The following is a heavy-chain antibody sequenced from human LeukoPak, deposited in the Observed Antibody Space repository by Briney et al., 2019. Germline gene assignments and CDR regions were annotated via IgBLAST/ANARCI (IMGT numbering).Heavy chain of an antibody. V-gene: IGHV1-18*01. CDR2: ISGYNGNP. CDR3: ARDPSLAVAGIRLFDY. CDR1: GYTFTNYG. Sequence: ASVKVSCKTSGYTFTNYGISWVRQDPGQGLEWMGWISGYNGNPRYAQKVQGRVTMTTDTSTNTAYMEVNSLRSDDTAIYYCARDPSLAVAGIRLFDYWGQGTLVIVSS. D-gene: IGHD6-19*01. J-gene: IGHJ4*02.